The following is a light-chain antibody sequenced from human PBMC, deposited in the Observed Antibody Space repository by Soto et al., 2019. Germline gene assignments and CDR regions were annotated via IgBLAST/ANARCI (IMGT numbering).Light chain of an antibody. J-gene: IGKJ5*01. V-gene: IGKV3-11*01. CDR3: QQRAN. CDR1: QSISGY. CDR2: DTS. Sequence: EIVLTQSPATLPLSPGERATLSCRASQSISGYLAWYQQRPGQAPRLLIHDTSNRATGIPARFSGGGSGTDFTLTISSLEPADFAVYYCQQRANFGQGTRLEIK.